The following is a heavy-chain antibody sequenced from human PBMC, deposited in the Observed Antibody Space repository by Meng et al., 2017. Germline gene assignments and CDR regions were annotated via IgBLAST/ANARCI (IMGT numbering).Heavy chain of an antibody. Sequence: KISCAASGGTFSSYAISWVRQAPGQGLEWMGGIIPIFGTANYAQKFQGRVTITADKSTSTAYMELSSLRSEDTAVYYCARDPEVEMATIGAGAFDIWGQGTMVTVSS. CDR3: ARDPEVEMATIGAGAFDI. J-gene: IGHJ3*02. V-gene: IGHV1-69*06. CDR1: GGTFSSYA. D-gene: IGHD5-24*01. CDR2: IIPIFGTA.